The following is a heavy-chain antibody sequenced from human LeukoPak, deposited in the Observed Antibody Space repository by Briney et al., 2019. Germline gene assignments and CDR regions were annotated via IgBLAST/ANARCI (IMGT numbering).Heavy chain of an antibody. J-gene: IGHJ4*02. CDR1: GFTFSNYE. D-gene: IGHD3-10*02. CDR3: TRNAIVRGVFLDY. Sequence: GGSLRLSCAASGFTFSNYEMNWVRQAPGKGLEWLSYISSSGGGIQYADSVKGRFTISRDNAKNSLYLQMNSLRAEDTALYYCTRNAIVRGVFLDYWGQGILVTVSS. V-gene: IGHV3-48*03. CDR2: ISSSGGGI.